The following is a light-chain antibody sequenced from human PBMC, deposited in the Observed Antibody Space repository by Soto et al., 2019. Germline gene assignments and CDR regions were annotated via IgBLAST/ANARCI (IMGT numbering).Light chain of an antibody. CDR3: QQYGSSPGT. J-gene: IGKJ1*01. Sequence: EIVLTQSPGTLSLSPGERGTISCRASQSVSSTYLAWYQQKPGQAPRLLIYGASSRATGIPDRFSGSGSGTDFTLTISRLEPDDFAVYYCQQYGSSPGTFGQGTKVEIK. CDR1: QSVSSTY. CDR2: GAS. V-gene: IGKV3-20*01.